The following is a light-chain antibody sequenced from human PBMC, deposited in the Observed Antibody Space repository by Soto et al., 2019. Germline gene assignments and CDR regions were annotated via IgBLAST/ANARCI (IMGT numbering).Light chain of an antibody. Sequence: EIVLMQSPGTLSLYPGERATLSCRASQSVGSNYLAWYQQKPGQAPRLLIYDTSSRATGIPDRFSGSGSGTDFTLTINRLEPEDFAVYYCQQYGGSPQRTFGQGTKVEIK. CDR3: QQYGGSPQRT. V-gene: IGKV3-20*01. J-gene: IGKJ1*01. CDR2: DTS. CDR1: QSVGSNY.